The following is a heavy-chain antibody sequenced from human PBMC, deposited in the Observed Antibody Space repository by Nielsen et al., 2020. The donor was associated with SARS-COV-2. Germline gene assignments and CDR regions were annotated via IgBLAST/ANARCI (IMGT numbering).Heavy chain of an antibody. D-gene: IGHD3-3*02. CDR2: IYHSGRT. J-gene: IGHJ3*02. CDR3: AREVVSAFDAFDI. CDR1: GGSISSSNW. V-gene: IGHV4-4*02. Sequence: SETLSLTCAVSGGSISSSNWWSWVRQPPGKGLEWIGEIYHSGRTNYNPSLKSRVTISIDKSKNHFSLKVTSVTAADTAVYYCAREVVSAFDAFDIWGQGRMVTVSS.